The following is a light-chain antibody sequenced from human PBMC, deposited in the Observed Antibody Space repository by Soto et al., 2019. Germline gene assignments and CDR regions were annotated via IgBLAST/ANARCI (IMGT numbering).Light chain of an antibody. CDR1: SSDVGSYNL. V-gene: IGLV2-23*01. J-gene: IGLJ2*01. CDR3: SSYAGSNVL. CDR2: EGS. Sequence: QSALTQPASVSGSPGQSITISCTGASSDVGSYNLVSWYQQHPGKAPKLMIYEGSQRPSGVPDRFSGSKSGNTASLTVSGLQAEDEANYYCSSYAGSNVLFGGGTKVTVL.